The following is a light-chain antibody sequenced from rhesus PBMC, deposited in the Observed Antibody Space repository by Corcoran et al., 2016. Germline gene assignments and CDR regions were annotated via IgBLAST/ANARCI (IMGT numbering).Light chain of an antibody. Sequence: DVVMTQSPLSLPVTPGQPASISCRSSQSLENSDGKTYLNWLQQKPGQPPRRLIYQGSNRDSGVQERFSGSGAGTDFTLKIRGVEANDVGVYYCMQGTNVLTFGGGPKVEIK. CDR1: QSLENSDGKTY. V-gene: IGKV2S8*01. CDR2: QGS. J-gene: IGKJ4*01. CDR3: MQGTNVLT.